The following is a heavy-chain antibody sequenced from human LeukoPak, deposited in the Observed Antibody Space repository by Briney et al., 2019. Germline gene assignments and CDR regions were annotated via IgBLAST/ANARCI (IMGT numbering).Heavy chain of an antibody. CDR1: GFTFSSYS. D-gene: IGHD3-10*01. CDR3: ARARGHGSVAGSFDY. V-gene: IGHV3-21*01. CDR2: ISSSSSYI. J-gene: IGHJ4*02. Sequence: GGSLRLSCAASGFTFSSYSMNWVRQAPGKGLEWVSSISSSSSYIYYADSVKGRFTISRDNAKNSLYLQMNSLRAEDTAVYYCARARGHGSVAGSFDYWGQGTLVTVSS.